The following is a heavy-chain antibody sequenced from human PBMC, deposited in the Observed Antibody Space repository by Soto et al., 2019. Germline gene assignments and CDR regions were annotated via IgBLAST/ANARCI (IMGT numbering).Heavy chain of an antibody. D-gene: IGHD6-6*01. Sequence: EVQLLDSGGDLVQPGESLRLSCVGSGITFGSRAMSWVRQAPGEGLEWVSTITDTGGDTKYADSVRGRFTISRDNSKNTLYLQMNSLRAEDTAVYYCARARLIIAARPGNWFDPWGQGTLVTVSS. CDR3: ARARLIIAARPGNWFDP. J-gene: IGHJ5*02. CDR1: GITFGSRA. CDR2: ITDTGGDT. V-gene: IGHV3-23*01.